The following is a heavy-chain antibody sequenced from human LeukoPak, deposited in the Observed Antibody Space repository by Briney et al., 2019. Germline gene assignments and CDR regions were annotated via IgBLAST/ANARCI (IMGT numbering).Heavy chain of an antibody. J-gene: IGHJ4*02. CDR2: ISGSGDST. D-gene: IGHD5-18*01. V-gene: IGHV3-23*01. Sequence: QAGGSLRLSCAASGFTFSSYAMSWVRQAPGKGLEWVSAISGSGDSTYYADSVKGRFTISRDNSKNTLYLQMNSLRAEDTAVYYCARLRYSYGPGDFDYWGQGTLVTVSS. CDR1: GFTFSSYA. CDR3: ARLRYSYGPGDFDY.